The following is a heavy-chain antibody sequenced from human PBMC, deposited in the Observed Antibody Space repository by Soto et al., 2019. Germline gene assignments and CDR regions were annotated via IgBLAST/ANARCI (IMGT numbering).Heavy chain of an antibody. D-gene: IGHD1-26*01. CDR3: AAAYSGSYSDAFDI. J-gene: IGHJ3*02. V-gene: IGHV1-69*06. CDR2: IIPIFGTA. CDR1: GGTFSSYA. Sequence: ASVKVSCKASGGTFSSYAISWVRQAPGQGLEWMGGIIPIFGTANYAQKFQDRVTITADKSTSTAYMELSSLRSEDTAVYYCAAAYSGSYSDAFDIWGQGTMVTVSS.